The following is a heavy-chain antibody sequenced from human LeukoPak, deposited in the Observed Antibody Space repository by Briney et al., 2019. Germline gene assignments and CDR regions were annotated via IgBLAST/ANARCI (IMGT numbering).Heavy chain of an antibody. D-gene: IGHD3-16*02. CDR3: ARYAITFGGVIDHFDY. J-gene: IGHJ4*02. CDR2: ISSSGSTT. Sequence: GGSLRLSCAASGFTFSSYAMHWVRQAPGKGLEWVSYISSSGSTTLYADSVKGRFTFSRDNANNSLYLQMNSLRAEDTSVYYCARYAITFGGVIDHFDYWGQGTLVTVSS. V-gene: IGHV3-48*04. CDR1: GFTFSSYA.